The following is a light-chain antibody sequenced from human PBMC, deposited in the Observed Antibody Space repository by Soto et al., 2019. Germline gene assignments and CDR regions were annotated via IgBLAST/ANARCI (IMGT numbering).Light chain of an antibody. V-gene: IGLV2-14*01. CDR1: SSDVGGYNY. J-gene: IGLJ1*01. CDR3: SSFTTSNSYV. CDR2: DVS. Sequence: QSMLTQPASVSGSPGQSITISCTGTSSDVGGYNYVSWYQQHPDKAPKLMIYDVSHRPSGVSNRFSGSKSGNTASLTISALQSEDEADYYCSSFTTSNSYVFGTGTKVTVL.